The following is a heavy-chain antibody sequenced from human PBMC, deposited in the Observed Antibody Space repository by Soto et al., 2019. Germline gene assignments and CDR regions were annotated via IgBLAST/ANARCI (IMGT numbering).Heavy chain of an antibody. Sequence: SETLSLTCTVSGGSISSYYWSWIRQPPGKGLEWIGYIYYSGSTNYNPSLKSRVTISVDTSKNQFSLKLSSVTAADTAVYYCARGYDFWSGYYFDYWGQGTLVTVSS. CDR1: GGSISSYY. CDR3: ARGYDFWSGYYFDY. D-gene: IGHD3-3*01. J-gene: IGHJ4*02. V-gene: IGHV4-59*01. CDR2: IYYSGST.